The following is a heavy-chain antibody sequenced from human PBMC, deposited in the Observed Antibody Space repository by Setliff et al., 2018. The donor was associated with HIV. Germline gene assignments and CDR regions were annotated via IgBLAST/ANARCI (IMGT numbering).Heavy chain of an antibody. CDR2: TIPMFGTA. D-gene: IGHD2-2*01. J-gene: IGHJ4*02. V-gene: IGHV1-69*05. CDR1: GGTFGIYG. CDR3: ARESACSSTSCPKVLDY. Sequence: ASVKVSCKASGGTFGIYGISWVRQAPGQGLEWMGGTIPMFGTANYAQKFQGRVTITTDESTNTGYMELSSLRSEDMAVYYCARESACSSTSCPKVLDYWGQGTLVTVSS.